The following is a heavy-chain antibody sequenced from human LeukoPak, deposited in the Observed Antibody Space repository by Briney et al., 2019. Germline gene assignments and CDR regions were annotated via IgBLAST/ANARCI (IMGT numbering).Heavy chain of an antibody. J-gene: IGHJ6*03. D-gene: IGHD1-14*01. CDR2: IKSKTDGGTT. V-gene: IGHV3-15*01. CDR3: ARCMTQPPYYYYYMDV. CDR1: GFTFSNAW. Sequence: PGGSLRLSCAASGFTFSNAWMSWVRQAPGKGLEWVGRIKSKTDGGTTDYAAPVKGRFTISRDDSKNTLYLQMNSLRAEDTAVYYCARCMTQPPYYYYYMDVWGKGTTVTISS.